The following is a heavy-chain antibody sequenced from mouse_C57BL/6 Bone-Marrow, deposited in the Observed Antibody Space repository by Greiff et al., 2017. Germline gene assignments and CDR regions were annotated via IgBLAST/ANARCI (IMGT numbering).Heavy chain of an antibody. CDR2: IDPTDSYT. J-gene: IGHJ2*01. CDR1: GYTFTSYW. Sequence: QVQLQQPGAELAKPGASVKLSCKASGYTFTSYWIKWVKQRTGQGLEWIGEIDPTDSYTNYNQKFKGKATLTVDTSSSTPSMQLSRLTSEDSAVYDSAIIVYGNWGDYWGQGTTLTVSS. CDR3: AIIVYGNWGDY. D-gene: IGHD2-1*01. V-gene: IGHV1-50*01.